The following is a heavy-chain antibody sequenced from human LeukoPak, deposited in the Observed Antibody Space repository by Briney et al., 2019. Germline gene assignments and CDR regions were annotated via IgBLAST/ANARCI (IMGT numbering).Heavy chain of an antibody. CDR1: GYTFTSYG. Sequence: ASVKVSCKASGYTFTSYGISWVRQAPGQGLEWMGWISAYNGNTNYAQKLQGRVTMTTDTSTSTAYMELRSLRSDDTAVYYCARDRPIQLWDDYYGMDVWGQGTTVTVSS. CDR3: ARDRPIQLWDDYYGMDV. J-gene: IGHJ6*02. CDR2: ISAYNGNT. D-gene: IGHD5-18*01. V-gene: IGHV1-18*01.